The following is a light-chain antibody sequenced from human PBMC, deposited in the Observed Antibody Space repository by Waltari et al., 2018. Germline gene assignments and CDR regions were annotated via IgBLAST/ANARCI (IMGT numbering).Light chain of an antibody. CDR1: QSLVHSDGNTY. J-gene: IGKJ1*01. V-gene: IGKV2-30*02. CDR2: RVS. CDR3: MQGTNWPWT. Sequence: DVVMTQSPLSLPVTLGQPASISCRSSQSLVHSDGNTYLNWFQQRPGQSPRRLFYRVSSRDTGVPDRFSGSGSGTDFTLKISRVEAEDVGVYYCMQGTNWPWTFGQGTKVEIK.